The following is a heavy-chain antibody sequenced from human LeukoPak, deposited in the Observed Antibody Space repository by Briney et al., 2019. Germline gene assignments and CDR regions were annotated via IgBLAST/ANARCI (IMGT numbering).Heavy chain of an antibody. CDR2: IYHSGST. V-gene: IGHV4-30-2*01. Sequence: LRLSCTASGFTFSSYAMSWVRQAPGKGLEWIGYIYHSGSTYYNPSLKSRVTISVDRSKNQFSLKLSSVTAADTAVYYCARAVGFFDYWGQGTLVTVSS. CDR1: GFTFSSYA. CDR3: ARAVGFFDY. J-gene: IGHJ4*02. D-gene: IGHD1-26*01.